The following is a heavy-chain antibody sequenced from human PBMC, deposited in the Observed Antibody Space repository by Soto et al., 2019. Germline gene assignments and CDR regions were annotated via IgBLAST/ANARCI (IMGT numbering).Heavy chain of an antibody. CDR3: ARVYDFWSGYSNPFDY. V-gene: IGHV1-18*01. Sequence: ASVKVSCKASGYTFTSYGISWVRQAPGQGLEWMGWISVYNGNTNYAQKFQGRVTMTTDTSTSTAYMELRSPRSDDTAVYYCARVYDFWSGYSNPFDYWGQGTLVTVSS. D-gene: IGHD3-3*01. J-gene: IGHJ4*02. CDR1: GYTFTSYG. CDR2: ISVYNGNT.